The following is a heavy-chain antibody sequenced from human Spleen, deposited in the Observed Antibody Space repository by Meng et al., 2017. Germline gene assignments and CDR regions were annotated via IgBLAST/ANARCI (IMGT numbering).Heavy chain of an antibody. V-gene: IGHV3-74*01. CDR2: IKTDGTTT. Sequence: GESLKILCGASGFTFSNYWMHWVRQVPGKGLVWVSRIKTDGTTTTYADSVKGRFTISRDNAKNTLYLQMNSLRGKDTAVYYCSRDVAGRGGYWGQGTLVTVSS. J-gene: IGHJ4*02. CDR3: SRDVAGRGGY. CDR1: GFTFSNYW. D-gene: IGHD2-15*01.